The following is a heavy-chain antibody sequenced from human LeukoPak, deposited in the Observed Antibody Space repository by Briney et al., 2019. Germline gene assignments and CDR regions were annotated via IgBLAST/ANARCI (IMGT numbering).Heavy chain of an antibody. V-gene: IGHV1-69*04. CDR1: GGTFSSYA. CDR2: IIPILGIA. CDR3: ARELHYYDLPYDY. Sequence: APVRVSCKASGGTFSSYAISWVRQAPGQGLKWMGRIIPILGIANYAQKFQGRVTITADKSTSTAYMELSSLRSEDTAVYYCARELHYYDLPYDYWGQGTLVTVPS. J-gene: IGHJ4*02. D-gene: IGHD3-22*01.